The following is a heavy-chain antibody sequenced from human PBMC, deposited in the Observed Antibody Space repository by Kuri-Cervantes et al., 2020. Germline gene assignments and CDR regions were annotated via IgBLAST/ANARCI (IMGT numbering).Heavy chain of an antibody. CDR1: GYTFTSYD. V-gene: IGHV1-8*01. CDR3: ARHYGSGSYRWVDY. CDR2: MNPNSGNT. Sequence: ASVTVSCKASGYTFTSYDINWVRQATGQGLEWMGWMNPNSGNTGYAQKFQGRVTMTRNTSISTAYMELSSLRSEDTAVYYCARHYGSGSYRWVDYWGQGTLVTVSS. D-gene: IGHD3-10*01. J-gene: IGHJ4*02.